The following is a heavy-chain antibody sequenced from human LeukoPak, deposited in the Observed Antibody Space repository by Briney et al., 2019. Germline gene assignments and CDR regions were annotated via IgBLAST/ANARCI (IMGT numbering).Heavy chain of an antibody. CDR2: ISGSGAST. V-gene: IGHV3-23*01. CDR1: GFTFSSYA. D-gene: IGHD1-26*01. CDR3: AKVSGGSYGYFDY. J-gene: IGHJ4*02. Sequence: PGGSLRLSCAASGFTFSSYAMSWVRQAPGKGLEWVSAISGSGASTYYADSVKGRFTISRDNSKNTLYLQMNSLRAEDTAVYYCAKVSGGSYGYFDYWGQGTLVTVSS.